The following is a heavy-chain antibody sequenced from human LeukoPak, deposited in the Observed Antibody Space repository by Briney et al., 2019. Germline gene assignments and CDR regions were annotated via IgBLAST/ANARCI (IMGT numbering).Heavy chain of an antibody. V-gene: IGHV4-59*01. CDR2: IYYSGST. Sequence: SETLSLTCTVSGGSISSYYWSWIRQPPGKGLEWIGYIYYSGSTNYNPSLKSRVTISVDTSKNQFSLKLSSVTAADTAVYYCARGGWYWTNAQEFDYWGQGTLVTVSS. J-gene: IGHJ4*02. CDR3: ARGGWYWTNAQEFDY. CDR1: GGSISSYY. D-gene: IGHD6-19*01.